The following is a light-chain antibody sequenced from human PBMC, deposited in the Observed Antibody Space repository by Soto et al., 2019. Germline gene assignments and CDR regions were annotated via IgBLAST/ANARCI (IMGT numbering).Light chain of an antibody. J-gene: IGKJ1*01. CDR1: QSISSW. Sequence: DIQMTQSPSTLSASVGDRVTTTCRASQSISSWLAWYQQKPGKAPKLLIYDASSLESGVPSRFSGSGSVTEFSLTISSLQPDDFATYYCQQYNSYSWTFGQGTKVDIK. CDR3: QQYNSYSWT. CDR2: DAS. V-gene: IGKV1-5*01.